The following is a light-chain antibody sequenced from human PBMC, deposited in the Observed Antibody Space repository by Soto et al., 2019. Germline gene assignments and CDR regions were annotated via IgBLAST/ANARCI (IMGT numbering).Light chain of an antibody. CDR2: EVS. V-gene: IGLV2-23*02. CDR1: SSDVGSYNL. CDR3: CSYAGSSTYV. Sequence: SALTQPASVSGSPGQSITISCTGISSDVGSYNLVSWYQQHPGKAPKLMIYEVSKRPSGVSNRFSGSKSGITASLTISGLQAEDEADYYCCSYAGSSTYVFGTGTKFTVL. J-gene: IGLJ1*01.